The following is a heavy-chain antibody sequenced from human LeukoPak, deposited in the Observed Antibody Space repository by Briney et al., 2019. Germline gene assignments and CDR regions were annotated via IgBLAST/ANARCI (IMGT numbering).Heavy chain of an antibody. CDR1: GGSFSGCY. D-gene: IGHD3-10*01. CDR2: INHSGST. Sequence: PSETLSLTCAVYGGSFSGCYWSWIRQPPGKGLEWIGEINHSGSTNYNPSLKSRVTISVDTSKNQFSLKLSSVTAADTAVYYCARRGLRNDYWGQGTLVTVSS. J-gene: IGHJ4*02. CDR3: ARRGLRNDY. V-gene: IGHV4-34*01.